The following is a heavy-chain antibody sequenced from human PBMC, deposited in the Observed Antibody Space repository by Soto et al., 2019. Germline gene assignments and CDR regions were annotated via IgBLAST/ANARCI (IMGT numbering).Heavy chain of an antibody. J-gene: IGHJ4*02. V-gene: IGHV4-34*01. D-gene: IGHD3-10*01. CDR1: GGSFSGYY. CDR2: INHSGST. CDR3: ARGVGFGEISDSTQGY. Sequence: QVQLQQWGAGLLKPSETLSLTCAVYGGSFSGYYWSWIRQPPGKGLEWIGEINHSGSTNYNPSLKSRVTISVDTSKNQFSLKLSSVTAADTAVYYCARGVGFGEISDSTQGYWGQGTLVTVSS.